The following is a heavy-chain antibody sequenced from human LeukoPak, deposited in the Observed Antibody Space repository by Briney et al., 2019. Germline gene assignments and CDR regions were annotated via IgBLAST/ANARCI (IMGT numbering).Heavy chain of an antibody. CDR2: ISSSSSYI. CDR1: GFTFSSYS. CDR3: ASTFPSVVPAAGDDAFDI. J-gene: IGHJ3*02. D-gene: IGHD2-2*01. Sequence: GGSLRLSCAASGFTFSSYSMNWVRQAPGKGLEWVSSISSSSSYIYYADSVKGRFTISRDNAKNSLYLQVNSLRAEDTAVYYCASTFPSVVPAAGDDAFDIWGQGTMVTVSS. V-gene: IGHV3-21*01.